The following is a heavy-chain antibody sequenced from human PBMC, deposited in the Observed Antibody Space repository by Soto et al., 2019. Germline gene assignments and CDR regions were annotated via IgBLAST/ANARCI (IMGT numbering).Heavy chain of an antibody. CDR3: ARGRDYDFWSGYPGFLMDV. Sequence: ASVKVSCKASGYTFTSYDINWVRQATGQGLEWMGWMNPNSGNTGYAQKFQGRDTMTRNTSISTAYKELSSLRTEDTAVYYCARGRDYDFWSGYPGFLMDVWGKGTTVTVSS. J-gene: IGHJ6*04. CDR2: MNPNSGNT. V-gene: IGHV1-8*01. D-gene: IGHD3-3*01. CDR1: GYTFTSYD.